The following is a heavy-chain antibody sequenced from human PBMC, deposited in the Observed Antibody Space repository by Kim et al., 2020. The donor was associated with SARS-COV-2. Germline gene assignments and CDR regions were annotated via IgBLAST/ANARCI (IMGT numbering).Heavy chain of an antibody. CDR2: VWKTGDRI. CDR1: GFTFGRYA. Sequence: GGSLRLSCAASGFTFGRYAMHWVRQPPGKGLELVSSVWKTGDRIVYGDSVKGRFTISRDGAKSTVHLQMNSLKVEDTALYYCVKDDDVGSTDYWGQGTLVTVSS. CDR3: VKDDDVGSTDY. V-gene: IGHV3-9*01. D-gene: IGHD3-10*02. J-gene: IGHJ4*02.